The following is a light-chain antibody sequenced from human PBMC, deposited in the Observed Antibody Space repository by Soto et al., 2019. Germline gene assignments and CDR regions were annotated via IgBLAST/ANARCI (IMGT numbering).Light chain of an antibody. CDR3: SSYTSSSSLLYV. Sequence: QSVLTQPASVSGSPGQWITISCTGTSSDVGGYNYVSWYQQHPGTAPKLMIYDVSNRPSGVCNRFSGSKSGNTASLTISGLLAEDESDYYCSSYTSSSSLLYVFGTGTKLTVL. V-gene: IGLV2-14*01. CDR2: DVS. CDR1: SSDVGGYNY. J-gene: IGLJ1*01.